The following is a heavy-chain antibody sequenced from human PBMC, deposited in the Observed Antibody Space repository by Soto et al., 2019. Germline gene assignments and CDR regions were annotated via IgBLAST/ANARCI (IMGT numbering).Heavy chain of an antibody. CDR2: VSGSGGST. Sequence: GGSLRLSCAASGFTFSSYAMSWVRQAPGKGLEWVSAVSGSGGSTYYADSVKGRFTISRDNSKNTLYLQMNSLRAEDTAVYYCAKDRGFYDYTWGSYRFYYFAYWGQGTLVTVSS. J-gene: IGHJ4*02. CDR3: AKDRGFYDYTWGSYRFYYFAY. D-gene: IGHD3-16*02. V-gene: IGHV3-23*01. CDR1: GFTFSSYA.